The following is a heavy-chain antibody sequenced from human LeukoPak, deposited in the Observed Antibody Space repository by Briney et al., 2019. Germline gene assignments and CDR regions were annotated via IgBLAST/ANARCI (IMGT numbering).Heavy chain of an antibody. J-gene: IGHJ3*02. Sequence: PGGSLRLSCAASGFTFSSYSMHWVRQAPGKGLEWVSVIYSGGSTYYADSVKGRFIISRDNSKNTLYLQMNSLRAEDTAVYYCARVLGSIWGQGTMVTVSS. CDR3: ARVLGSI. CDR1: GFTFSSYS. V-gene: IGHV3-53*01. CDR2: IYSGGST. D-gene: IGHD5-12*01.